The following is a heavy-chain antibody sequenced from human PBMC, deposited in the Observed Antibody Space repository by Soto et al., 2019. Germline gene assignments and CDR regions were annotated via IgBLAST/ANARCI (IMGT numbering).Heavy chain of an antibody. J-gene: IGHJ4*02. Sequence: QLKLVESGGGVVQPGRSLRPSCAASGFTFSSYGMHWVRQAPGKGLEWVAIVWYDGSRQYYTDSLKGRFTISRDNSKNMVYLQMNSLRAEDTAVYYCSRGGLAAAAIDTWGQGTLVNVSS. CDR1: GFTFSSYG. CDR2: VWYDGSRQ. CDR3: SRGGLAAAAIDT. D-gene: IGHD2-2*02. V-gene: IGHV3-33*01.